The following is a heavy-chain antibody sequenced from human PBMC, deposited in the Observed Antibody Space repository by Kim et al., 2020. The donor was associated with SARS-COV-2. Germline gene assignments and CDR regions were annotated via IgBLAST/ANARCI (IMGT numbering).Heavy chain of an antibody. J-gene: IGHJ3*02. V-gene: IGHV1-3*01. CDR2: INAGNGNT. D-gene: IGHD3-10*01. Sequence: ASVKVSCKASGYTFTSYAMHWVRQAPGQRLEWMGWINAGNGNTKYSQKFQGRVTITRDTSASTAYMELSSLRSEDTAVYYCARDLLLLWFGELSGAGAFDIWGQGTMVTVSS. CDR3: ARDLLLLWFGELSGAGAFDI. CDR1: GYTFTSYA.